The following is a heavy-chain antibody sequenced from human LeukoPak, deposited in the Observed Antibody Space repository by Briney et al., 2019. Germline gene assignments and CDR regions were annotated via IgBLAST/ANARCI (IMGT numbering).Heavy chain of an antibody. CDR2: IRYDGSNK. V-gene: IGHV3-30*02. Sequence: PGGSLRLSCAASGFTFSSYGMHWVRQAPGKGLEWVAFIRYDGSNKYYADSVKGRFTISRDNSKNTLYLQMNSLRAEDTAVYYCAKGGYYDFWGVYSNWFDPWGQGTLVTVPS. D-gene: IGHD3-3*01. CDR3: AKGGYYDFWGVYSNWFDP. CDR1: GFTFSSYG. J-gene: IGHJ5*02.